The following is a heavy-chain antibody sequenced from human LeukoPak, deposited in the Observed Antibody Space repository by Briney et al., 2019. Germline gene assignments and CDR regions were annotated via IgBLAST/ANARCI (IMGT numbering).Heavy chain of an antibody. Sequence: PGGSLRLSCAASGFTFSSHGMHWVRQAPGKGLEWVAVIWYDGSNKYYADSVKGRFNISRDNSKNTLYLQMNSLRAEDTAVYYCARPLTTTDAFDISGQGTMVTVSS. D-gene: IGHD1-1*01. V-gene: IGHV3-33*01. CDR1: GFTFSSHG. CDR3: ARPLTTTDAFDI. J-gene: IGHJ3*02. CDR2: IWYDGSNK.